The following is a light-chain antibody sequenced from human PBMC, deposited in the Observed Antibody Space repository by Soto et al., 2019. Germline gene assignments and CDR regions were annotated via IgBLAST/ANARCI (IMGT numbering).Light chain of an antibody. CDR3: QNYNNVPWT. CDR2: SAS. CDR1: QGIRSY. V-gene: IGKV1-39*01. Sequence: DIQMTQSPSSLSASLGDRVTIXXRASQGIRSYVNGYQQKPGTAPQVXRDSASSLQRLGPSMFSGRGSGTEFTLTISSLQPEDVATFYCQNYNNVPWTFGQGTKVDIK. J-gene: IGKJ1*01.